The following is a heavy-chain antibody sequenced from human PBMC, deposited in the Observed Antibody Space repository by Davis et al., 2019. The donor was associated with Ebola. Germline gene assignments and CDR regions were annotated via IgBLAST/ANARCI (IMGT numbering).Heavy chain of an antibody. CDR1: GFTVSSNY. V-gene: IGHV3-53*01. Sequence: GESLKISCAASGFTVSSNYMSWVRQAPGKGLEWVSVIYSGGSTYYADSVKGRFTISRDNSKNTLYLQMNSLRAEDTAVYYCAKDPGGTMVRGVNYKGTWGQGTLVTVSS. J-gene: IGHJ5*02. CDR2: IYSGGST. D-gene: IGHD3-10*01. CDR3: AKDPGGTMVRGVNYKGT.